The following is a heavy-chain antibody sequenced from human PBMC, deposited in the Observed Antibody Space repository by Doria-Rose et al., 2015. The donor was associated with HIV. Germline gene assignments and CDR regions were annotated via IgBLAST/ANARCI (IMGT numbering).Heavy chain of an antibody. D-gene: IGHD3-10*01. V-gene: IGHV3-21*01. CDR2: ISSTSAYI. CDR3: ATGVTLDY. Sequence: VQLVQSGGGLVRPGGSLRLSCATSGFTFSSHRINWVRQAPRHGLEWVSSISSTSAYINYADSVRGRFTISRGNARNSLYLQMDSLRAEDTAIYYCATGVTLDYWGQGTLVTVSS. J-gene: IGHJ4*02. CDR1: GFTFSSHR.